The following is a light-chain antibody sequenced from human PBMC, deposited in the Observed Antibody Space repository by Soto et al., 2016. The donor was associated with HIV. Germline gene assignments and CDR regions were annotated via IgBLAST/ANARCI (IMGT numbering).Light chain of an antibody. CDR2: DDT. Sequence: SYELTQPPSVSVAPGKTARITCGGNKIGSKSVHWYQQKPGQAPVLVAYDDTRRPSGIPERFSGSNSGNTATLTISRVEAGDEADYYCQVWDSSSDHPVFGGGTKLTVL. V-gene: IGLV3-21*03. J-gene: IGLJ2*01. CDR3: QVWDSSSDHPV. CDR1: KIGSKS.